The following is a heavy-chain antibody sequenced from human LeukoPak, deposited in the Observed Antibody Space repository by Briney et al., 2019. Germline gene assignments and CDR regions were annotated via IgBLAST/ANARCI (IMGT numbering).Heavy chain of an antibody. V-gene: IGHV3-30*02. J-gene: IGHJ6*03. CDR1: GFTFSNYG. D-gene: IGHD6-13*01. CDR3: AKVSSSWYSSYYYYMDV. CDR2: IRYDGSNK. Sequence: GGSLRLSCAGSGFTFSNYGMHWVRQAPGKGLEWVAFIRYDGSNKYYADSVKGRFTTSRDNSKNTLYLQMNSLRAEDTAVYYCAKVSSSWYSSYYYYMDVWGKGTTVTVSS.